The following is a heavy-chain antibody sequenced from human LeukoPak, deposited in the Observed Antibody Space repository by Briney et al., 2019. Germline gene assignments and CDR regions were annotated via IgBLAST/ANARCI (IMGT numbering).Heavy chain of an antibody. Sequence: SGGSLRLSCAASGFTFSTYWMNWVRQAPGKGLEWVANIEQDGSEKYYVDSVKGRFTISRDNAKNSLYLQMNSLRAEDTAVYYCARTYSSGWYGGDAFDIWGQGTMVTVSS. D-gene: IGHD6-19*01. J-gene: IGHJ3*02. CDR1: GFTFSTYW. CDR2: IEQDGSEK. CDR3: ARTYSSGWYGGDAFDI. V-gene: IGHV3-7*02.